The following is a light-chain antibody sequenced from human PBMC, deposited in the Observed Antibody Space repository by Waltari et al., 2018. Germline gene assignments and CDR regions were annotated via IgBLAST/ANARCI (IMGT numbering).Light chain of an antibody. Sequence: DIQMTQSPSTLSASVGDRVTITCRASQSIRSWLAWYQQKPGKAPKLLIYKASTLESGVPSRFICSGSGTEFTLTISRLQPDDFATYYCQQYDSFRTFGQGTKVEVK. J-gene: IGKJ1*01. CDR2: KAS. CDR1: QSIRSW. CDR3: QQYDSFRT. V-gene: IGKV1-5*03.